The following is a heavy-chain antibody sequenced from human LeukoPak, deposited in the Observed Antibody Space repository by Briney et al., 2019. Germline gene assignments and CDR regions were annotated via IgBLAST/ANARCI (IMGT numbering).Heavy chain of an antibody. CDR1: GFTFSNYG. CDR3: AKVLAVTSYGAKSVFDH. Sequence: VGSLGLSCAASGFTFSNYGMHWVRQAPGKGLKWVAFIWYDGSNKYYADSVKGRFTISRDNSKNTVYLQMNSLRAEDTAVYYCAKVLAVTSYGAKSVFDHWGQGTLATVSS. V-gene: IGHV3-30*02. CDR2: IWYDGSNK. J-gene: IGHJ4*02. D-gene: IGHD4-23*01.